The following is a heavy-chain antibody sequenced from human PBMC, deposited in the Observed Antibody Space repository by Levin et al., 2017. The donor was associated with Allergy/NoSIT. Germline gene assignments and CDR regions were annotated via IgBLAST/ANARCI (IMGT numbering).Heavy chain of an antibody. V-gene: IGHV4-61*08. CDR2: IYYTGST. D-gene: IGHD3-22*01. CDR1: GASVNSGDYY. CDR3: ARAAPLGHYDNRGPDY. Sequence: PSETLSLTCSVSGASVNSGDYYWSWIRQPPGKGLEWIGYIYYTGSTHHNPSLKSRVALSVDTSKNQFSLKLTSVTPADTAVYYCARAAPLGHYDNRGPDYWGQGTLVTVSS. J-gene: IGHJ4*02.